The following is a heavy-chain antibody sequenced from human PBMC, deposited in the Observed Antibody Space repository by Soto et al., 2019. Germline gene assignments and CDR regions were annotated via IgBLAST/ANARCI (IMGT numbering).Heavy chain of an antibody. V-gene: IGHV3-9*01. CDR3: AKDTAPVLGDYVDHAFDI. CDR1: GFTFDDYA. J-gene: IGHJ3*02. CDR2: ISWNSGSI. D-gene: IGHD4-17*01. Sequence: HPGGSLRLSCAASGFTFDDYAMHWVRQAPGKGLEWVSGISWNSGSIGYADSVKGRFTISRDNAKNSLYLQMNSLRAEDTALYYCAKDTAPVLGDYVDHAFDIWGQGTMVTVSS.